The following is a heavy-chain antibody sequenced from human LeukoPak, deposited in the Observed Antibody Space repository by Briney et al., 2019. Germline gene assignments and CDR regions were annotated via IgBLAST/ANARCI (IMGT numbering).Heavy chain of an antibody. CDR2: ISGSGGST. J-gene: IGHJ4*02. CDR1: GFTFDDYA. D-gene: IGHD1-26*01. Sequence: GESLRLSCAASGFTFDDYAMHWVRQAPGKGLEWVSDISGSGGSTYYADSVKGRYTISRDNSKNTLYLQMNSLRAEDTAIYYCAKGKWELLAPFDYWGQGTLVTVSS. V-gene: IGHV3-23*01. CDR3: AKGKWELLAPFDY.